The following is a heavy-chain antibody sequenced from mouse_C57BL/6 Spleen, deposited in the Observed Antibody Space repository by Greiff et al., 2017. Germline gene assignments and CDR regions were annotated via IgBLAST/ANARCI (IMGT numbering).Heavy chain of an antibody. Sequence: QVQLQQSGAELVRPGASVTLSCKASGYTFTDYEMHWVKQTPVHGLEWIGAIDPETGGTAYNQKFKGKAIRTADKSSSTAYMELRSRTSEDSSVDYCTRSDYGSSYFDYWGQDTTLADS. CDR2: IDPETGGT. CDR1: GYTFTDYE. V-gene: IGHV1-15*01. CDR3: TRSDYGSSYFDY. D-gene: IGHD1-1*01. J-gene: IGHJ2*01.